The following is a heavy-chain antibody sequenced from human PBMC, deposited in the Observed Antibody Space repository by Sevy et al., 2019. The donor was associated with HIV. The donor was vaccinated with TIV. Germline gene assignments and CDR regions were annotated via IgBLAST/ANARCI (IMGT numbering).Heavy chain of an antibody. Sequence: SETLSLTCTVSGGSISPYYWSWIRQPPGKGLEWIGYIEYSGSTNYNPSLKSRVTISVDTSKNQFSLKLSSVTAADTAVYYCARLHYYDTSGHYYVEEGYAFDIWGQGTMVTVSS. D-gene: IGHD3-22*01. J-gene: IGHJ3*02. CDR2: IEYSGST. V-gene: IGHV4-59*01. CDR1: GGSISPYY. CDR3: ARLHYYDTSGHYYVEEGYAFDI.